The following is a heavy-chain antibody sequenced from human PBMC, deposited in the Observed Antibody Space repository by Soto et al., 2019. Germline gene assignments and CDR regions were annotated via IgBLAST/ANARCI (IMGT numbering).Heavy chain of an antibody. J-gene: IGHJ6*02. Sequence: QVQLQQWGAGLLKPSETLSLTCAVYGGSFSGYYWSWIRQPPGKGLEWIGEINHSGSTNYNPSLKSRVTISGDTYTNQFSLKLSSVTAADTAVYYCARAFRDEDRYSYYGMDVWGQGTTVTVSS. CDR3: ARAFRDEDRYSYYGMDV. CDR1: GGSFSGYY. CDR2: INHSGST. V-gene: IGHV4-34*01. D-gene: IGHD2-21*01.